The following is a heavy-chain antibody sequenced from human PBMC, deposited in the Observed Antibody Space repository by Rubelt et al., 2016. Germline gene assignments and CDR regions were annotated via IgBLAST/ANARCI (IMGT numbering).Heavy chain of an antibody. CDR3: ARERSNAFDI. CDR2: IYSGGGT. CDR1: GFTFSAYT. D-gene: IGHD3-10*01. V-gene: IGHV3-66*01. J-gene: IGHJ3*02. Sequence: EVQLVESGGGLVPPGGSLRLSCAVSGFTFSAYTMNWVRQAPGKGLEWVSIIYSGGGTNYADSVKGRFIISRDNRSNTVHLQMKSLRAEDTALYYCARERSNAFDIWGQGTMVTVSS.